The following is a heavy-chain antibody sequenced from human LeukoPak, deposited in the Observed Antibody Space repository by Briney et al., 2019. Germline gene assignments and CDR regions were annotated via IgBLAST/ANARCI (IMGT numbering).Heavy chain of an antibody. CDR3: AKASAITIFGRGGAHFDY. Sequence: GGSLRLSFAASGFTFSSYVMHLVRQAPGKGLEWVAVISYDGSNKCYADSVKGCLTISRDNSKNTLYLEMNSLRAEDTAVYYCAKASAITIFGRGGAHFDYWGQGTLVTVSS. CDR2: ISYDGSNK. J-gene: IGHJ4*02. V-gene: IGHV3-30*18. D-gene: IGHD3-3*01. CDR1: GFTFSSYV.